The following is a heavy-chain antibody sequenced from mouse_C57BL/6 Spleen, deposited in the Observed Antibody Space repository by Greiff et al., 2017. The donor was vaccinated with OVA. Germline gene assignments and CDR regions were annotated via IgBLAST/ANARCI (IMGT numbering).Heavy chain of an antibody. V-gene: IGHV1-82*01. D-gene: IGHD1-1*01. CDR2: IYPGDGDT. Sequence: QVQLQQSGPELVKPGASVKISCKASGYAFSSSWMNWVKQRPGKGLEWIGRIYPGDGDTNYNGKFKGKATLTADKSSSTAYMQLSSLTSEDSAVYFCARAFTTVVAYYAMDYWGQGTTLTVSS. CDR3: ARAFTTVVAYYAMDY. J-gene: IGHJ2*01. CDR1: GYAFSSSW.